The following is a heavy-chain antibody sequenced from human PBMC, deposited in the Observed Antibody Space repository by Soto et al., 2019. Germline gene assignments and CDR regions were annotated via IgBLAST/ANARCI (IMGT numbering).Heavy chain of an antibody. D-gene: IGHD3-16*01. CDR3: AGDGGAY. J-gene: IGHJ4*02. CDR1: GFTFSSYA. CDR2: MSYDGSNK. V-gene: IGHV3-30-3*01. Sequence: QVQLVESGGGVVQPGRSLRLSCAASGFTFSSYAMHWVRRAPGKGLEWMAVMSYDGSNKYYADSVKGRFTISRDNSKNTLYLQMNSLRPEDTARYYCAGDGGAYWGQGTLVIVSS.